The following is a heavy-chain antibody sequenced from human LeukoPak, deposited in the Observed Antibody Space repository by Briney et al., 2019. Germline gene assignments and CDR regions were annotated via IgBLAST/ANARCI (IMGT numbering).Heavy chain of an antibody. CDR2: IIPSDGST. V-gene: IGHV1-46*01. D-gene: IGHD6-19*01. CDR1: GYSFTRYF. CDR3: ARHARYSRGSGWYLDY. J-gene: IGHJ4*02. Sequence: EASVKVSCKASGYSFTRYFIHWVRQAPGQGLEWMGIIIPSDGSTSYAQKFQGRVTMTRDTSTSTVYMELSSLRSEDTAVYYCARHARYSRGSGWYLDYWGQGTLVTVSS.